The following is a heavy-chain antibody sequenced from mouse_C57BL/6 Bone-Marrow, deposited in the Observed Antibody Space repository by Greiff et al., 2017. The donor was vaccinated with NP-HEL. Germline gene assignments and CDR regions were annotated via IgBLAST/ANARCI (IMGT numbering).Heavy chain of an antibody. D-gene: IGHD1-1*01. CDR2: IHPNSGST. J-gene: IGHJ3*01. CDR1: GYTFTSYW. V-gene: IGHV1-64*01. Sequence: VQLQQPGAELVKPGASVKLSCKASGYTFTSYWMHWVKQRPGQGLEWIGMIHPNSGSTNYNEKFKSKATLTVDKSSSTAYMQLSSLTSEDSAVYYCALVLLSFAYWGQGTLVTVSA. CDR3: ALVLLSFAY.